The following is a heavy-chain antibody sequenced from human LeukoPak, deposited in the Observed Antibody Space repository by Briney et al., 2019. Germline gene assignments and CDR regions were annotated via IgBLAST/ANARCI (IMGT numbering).Heavy chain of an antibody. CDR3: VSTYYYDSSGYYPFDY. Sequence: PGGSLRLSCSASGFTFSNNAMHWVRKAPGKGLGYVSGISSNGGSTHYADTVKGSFTISRDNSKNTLYLQMSSLRAEDTAVYYCVSTYYYDSSGYYPFDYWGQGTPVTVSS. CDR2: ISSNGGST. V-gene: IGHV3-64D*09. CDR1: GFTFSNNA. D-gene: IGHD3-22*01. J-gene: IGHJ4*02.